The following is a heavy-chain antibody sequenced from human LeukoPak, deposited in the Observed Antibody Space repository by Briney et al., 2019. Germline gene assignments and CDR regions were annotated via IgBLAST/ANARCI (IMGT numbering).Heavy chain of an antibody. J-gene: IGHJ4*02. CDR2: IKQDGSIK. CDR1: GFTFSNYW. CDR3: ARDRDDGGFEY. Sequence: TGGSLRLSCAASGFTFSNYWMSWVRQAPEKGLEWVANIKQDGSIKQYVDSMKGRFTISRDNAKNSLYLQMISLRVEDMAVYYCARDRDDGGFEYWGQGTLVTVSS. V-gene: IGHV3-7*01. D-gene: IGHD4-23*01.